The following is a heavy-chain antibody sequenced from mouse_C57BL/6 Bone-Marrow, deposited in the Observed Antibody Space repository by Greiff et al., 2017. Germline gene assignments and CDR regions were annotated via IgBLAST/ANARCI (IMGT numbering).Heavy chain of an antibody. Sequence: VQLQQPGAELVRPGTSVKLSCKASGYTFTSYWMHWVKQRPGQGLEWIGDIYPGSGSTNYNEKFKSKATLTVDTSSSTAYMQLSSLTSEDSAVYYCARRDFYGSSHYYAMDYWGQGTSVTVSS. D-gene: IGHD1-1*01. V-gene: IGHV1-55*01. CDR1: GYTFTSYW. J-gene: IGHJ4*01. CDR3: ARRDFYGSSHYYAMDY. CDR2: IYPGSGST.